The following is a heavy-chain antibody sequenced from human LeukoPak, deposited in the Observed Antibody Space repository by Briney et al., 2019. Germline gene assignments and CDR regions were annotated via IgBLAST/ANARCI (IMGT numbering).Heavy chain of an antibody. D-gene: IGHD5-24*01. CDR2: INSDGSST. CDR3: ARGPRDGYNYYYYYYMDV. V-gene: IGHV3-74*01. Sequence: GGSLRLSCAASGFTFSCYWMHWVRQAPGKGLVWVSRINSDGSSTSYADSVKGRFTISRDNAKNTLYLQMNSLRAEDTAVYYCARGPRDGYNYYYYYYMDVWGKGTTVTVSS. CDR1: GFTFSCYW. J-gene: IGHJ6*03.